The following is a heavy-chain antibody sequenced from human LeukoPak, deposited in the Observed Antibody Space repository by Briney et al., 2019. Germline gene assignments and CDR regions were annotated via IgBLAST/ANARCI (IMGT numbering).Heavy chain of an antibody. V-gene: IGHV4-59*01. CDR1: GGSISSYY. Sequence: PSETLSLTCTVSGGSISSYYWSWIRQPPGKGLEWIGYIYYRGSTNYNPSLKSRVTISVDTSKNQFSLKLSSVTAADTAVYYCAREYSSGYFDYWGQGTLVTVSS. CDR2: IYYRGST. D-gene: IGHD3-22*01. CDR3: AREYSSGYFDY. J-gene: IGHJ4*02.